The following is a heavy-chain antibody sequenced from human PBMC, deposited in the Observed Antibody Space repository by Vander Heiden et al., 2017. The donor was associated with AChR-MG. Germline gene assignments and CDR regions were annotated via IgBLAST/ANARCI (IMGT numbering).Heavy chain of an antibody. Sequence: QVQLQESGPGLVKPSETLSLTCTVSGDSISSNYWSWIRQPPGKGLEWIGYISYSGNTNYNPSLKSRVFISEDKSKNQLSLKLSSVTTADTAVYYCARDRWETSTYYYGMDVWGQGTTVTVSS. CDR3: ARDRWETSTYYYGMDV. V-gene: IGHV4-59*01. CDR1: GDSISSNY. J-gene: IGHJ6*02. D-gene: IGHD1-26*01. CDR2: ISYSGNT.